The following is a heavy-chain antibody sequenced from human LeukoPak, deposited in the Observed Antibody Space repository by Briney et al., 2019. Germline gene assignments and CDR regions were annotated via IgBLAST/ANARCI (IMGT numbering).Heavy chain of an antibody. Sequence: GGSLRLSCAASGFTFSSYSMNWVRQAPGKGLEWVSSISSSSSYIYYADSVKGRFTISRDNAKNSLYLQMNSLRAEDTAVYYCARDENYYDSSGYDWNNFDYWGQGTLVTVSS. CDR1: GFTFSSYS. CDR3: ARDENYYDSSGYDWNNFDY. CDR2: ISSSSSYI. V-gene: IGHV3-21*01. D-gene: IGHD3-22*01. J-gene: IGHJ4*02.